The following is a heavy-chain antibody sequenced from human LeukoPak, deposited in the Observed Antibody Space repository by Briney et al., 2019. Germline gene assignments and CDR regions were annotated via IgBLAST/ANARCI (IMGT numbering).Heavy chain of an antibody. Sequence: GGSLRLSCAASGFTFISYSMNWVRQAPGKGLEWVSYISSSSSTIYYADSVKGRFTISRDNAKNSLYLQMNSLRAEDTAVYYCARSPYSGSYYPIDYWGQGTLVTVSS. V-gene: IGHV3-48*04. J-gene: IGHJ4*02. CDR2: ISSSSSTI. D-gene: IGHD1-26*01. CDR3: ARSPYSGSYYPIDY. CDR1: GFTFISYS.